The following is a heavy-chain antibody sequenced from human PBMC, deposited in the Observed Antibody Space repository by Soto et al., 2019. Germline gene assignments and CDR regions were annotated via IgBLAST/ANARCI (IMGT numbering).Heavy chain of an antibody. CDR3: ARGVLQGVDY. Sequence: QVQLVQSGAEVKMPGASVKVSCKASGYTFASLDINWVRQAPGQGLEWMGWVSPNTGYTVYAQKFQGRVTTARDTSISTAYLELSSLRAEDTAVYYCARGVLQGVDYWGQGTLVTVPS. V-gene: IGHV1-8*02. J-gene: IGHJ4*02. CDR1: GYTFASLD. CDR2: VSPNTGYT. D-gene: IGHD3-16*01.